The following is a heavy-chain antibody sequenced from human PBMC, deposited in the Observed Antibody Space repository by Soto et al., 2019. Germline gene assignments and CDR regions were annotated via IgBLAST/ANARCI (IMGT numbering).Heavy chain of an antibody. CDR3: AREGVDYNDSSGYWVRYVLDV. V-gene: IGHV4-31*03. CDR2: IYYSVNT. D-gene: IGHD3-22*01. J-gene: IGHJ6*02. CDR1: GGSINSGGYY. Sequence: QVKLQESGPGLVKPSQTLSLTCTVSGGSINSGGYYWSWIRQHPGKGLEWVGYIYYSVNTYYNPSLKSRVTISVDTSKNQFSLKLSSVTAADTAVYYCAREGVDYNDSSGYWVRYVLDVWGQGTTVTVSS.